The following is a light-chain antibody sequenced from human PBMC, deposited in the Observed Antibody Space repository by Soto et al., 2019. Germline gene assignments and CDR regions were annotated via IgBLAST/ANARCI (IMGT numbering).Light chain of an antibody. CDR1: ESVASNY. V-gene: IGKV3-20*01. Sequence: EIVLTQSPGTLSLSPGETATVSCRASESVASNYLAWYQHKAGQAPRLLIYGASSRATGIPDRFSGSGSGTDFTLTISGLEPEDFAVYYCHHYGSSRFMFSFGQGTKLEIK. J-gene: IGKJ2*01. CDR3: HHYGSSRFMFS. CDR2: GAS.